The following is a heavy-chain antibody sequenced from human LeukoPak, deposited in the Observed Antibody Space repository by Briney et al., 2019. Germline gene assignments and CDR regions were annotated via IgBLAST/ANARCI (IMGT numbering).Heavy chain of an antibody. V-gene: IGHV3-7*01. Sequence: AGGSLRLSCAASGFTFSSYWMNWVREAPGKGVEWVANIKQDGSEKYYVDSVKGRFTISRDNAKNSLYLQMNSLRAEDTAVYYCARDPGVVVAAPRMYADAFDIWGQGTMVTVSS. J-gene: IGHJ3*02. CDR2: IKQDGSEK. CDR1: GFTFSSYW. D-gene: IGHD2-15*01. CDR3: ARDPGVVVAAPRMYADAFDI.